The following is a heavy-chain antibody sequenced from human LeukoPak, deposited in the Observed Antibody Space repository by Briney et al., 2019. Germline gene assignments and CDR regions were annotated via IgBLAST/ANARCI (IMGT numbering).Heavy chain of an antibody. Sequence: PGRSLRLSCAASGFSFNYYSLHWVRQAPGKGLEWVTVISHDGNNKYYADSVKGRFTISRDNSQNTLYLQMNSLRPEDTAVYYCAKFYALLTGYFDYWGQGTLVTVSS. CDR1: GFSFNYYS. J-gene: IGHJ4*02. V-gene: IGHV3-30-3*01. CDR3: AKFYALLTGYFDY. D-gene: IGHD3-9*01. CDR2: ISHDGNNK.